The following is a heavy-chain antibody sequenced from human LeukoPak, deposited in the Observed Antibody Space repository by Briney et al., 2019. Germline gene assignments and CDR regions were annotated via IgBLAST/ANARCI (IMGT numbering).Heavy chain of an antibody. J-gene: IGHJ4*02. D-gene: IGHD5-18*01. CDR1: GFTFSSYG. V-gene: IGHV3-33*06. CDR3: AKDSGGYTYIFDH. CDR2: IWYDGSNK. Sequence: PGRSLRLSCAASGFTFSSYGMHWVRQAPGKGLEWVAVIWYDGSNKYYADSVKGRFTISRDNSKNTLHLQMSSLRAEDTAVYYCAKDSGGYTYIFDHWGQGTLVTVSS.